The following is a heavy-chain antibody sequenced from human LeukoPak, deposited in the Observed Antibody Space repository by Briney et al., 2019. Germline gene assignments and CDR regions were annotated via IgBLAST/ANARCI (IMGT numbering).Heavy chain of an antibody. Sequence: PSETLSLTCSVSGDSISSYYWSWIRQPPGKGLEWIGCVHYSGSTNYNPSLESRLTISVDTSWNQFSLKLTSVTAADTAVYYCAKSRGGTTIYAFDDWGQGILVTVSS. D-gene: IGHD1-7*01. CDR1: GDSISSYY. V-gene: IGHV4-59*08. CDR2: VHYSGST. CDR3: AKSRGGTTIYAFDD. J-gene: IGHJ4*02.